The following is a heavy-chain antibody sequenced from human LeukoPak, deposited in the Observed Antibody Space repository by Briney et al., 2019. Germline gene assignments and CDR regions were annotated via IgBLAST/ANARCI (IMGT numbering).Heavy chain of an antibody. Sequence: GGSLRLSCAASGFTFSSYEMNWVRQAPGKGLEWVSYISSSGSTIYYADSVKGRFTISRDNAKNSLYLQMNSLRAEDTAVYYCARASHDYGDYGRDYYYYMDVWGKGTTVTISS. J-gene: IGHJ6*03. V-gene: IGHV3-48*03. D-gene: IGHD4-17*01. CDR1: GFTFSSYE. CDR2: ISSSGSTI. CDR3: ARASHDYGDYGRDYYYYMDV.